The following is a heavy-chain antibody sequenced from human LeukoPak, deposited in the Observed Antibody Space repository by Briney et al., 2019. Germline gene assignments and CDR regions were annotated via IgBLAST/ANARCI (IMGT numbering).Heavy chain of an antibody. CDR2: IIPIFGTA. V-gene: IGHV1-69*05. CDR1: GGTFSSDA. CDR3: ARGGDTAMVTISYYFDY. Sequence: SVKVSCKASGGTFSSDAISWVRQAPGQGLEWMGGIIPIFGTANYAQKFQGRVTITTDESTSTAYMELSSLRSEDTAVYYCARGGDTAMVTISYYFDYWGQGTLVTVSS. J-gene: IGHJ4*02. D-gene: IGHD5-18*01.